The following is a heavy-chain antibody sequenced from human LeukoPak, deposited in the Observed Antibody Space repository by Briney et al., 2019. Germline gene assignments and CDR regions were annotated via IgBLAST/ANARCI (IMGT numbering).Heavy chain of an antibody. Sequence: PETLSLTCTVSGGSISSSSAYWGWIRQPPGNGLEWIGSIYYSKNTYYNPSLKSRVTISADTSKNQFSLTLGSVSATDTAVYYCVSPRGFSYGYFDYWGQGTLVTVSS. J-gene: IGHJ4*02. CDR3: VSPRGFSYGYFDY. V-gene: IGHV4-39*01. D-gene: IGHD5-18*01. CDR1: GGSISSSSAY. CDR2: IYYSKNT.